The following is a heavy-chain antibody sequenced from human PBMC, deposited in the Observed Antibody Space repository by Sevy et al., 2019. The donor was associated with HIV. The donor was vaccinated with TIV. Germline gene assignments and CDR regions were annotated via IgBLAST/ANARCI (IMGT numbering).Heavy chain of an antibody. J-gene: IGHJ4*02. CDR3: AREGCTKPHDY. V-gene: IGHV3-23*01. CDR2: LSFGCGEI. D-gene: IGHD2-8*01. CDR1: GFTFSKYS. Sequence: GGSLRLSCAASGFTFSKYSMSWVRQPPGKGLEWVSTLSFGCGEINYADSVKGRYTISRDKSMSSVSLQMNNLRPEDTAVYYCAREGCTKPHDYWGQGALVTVSS.